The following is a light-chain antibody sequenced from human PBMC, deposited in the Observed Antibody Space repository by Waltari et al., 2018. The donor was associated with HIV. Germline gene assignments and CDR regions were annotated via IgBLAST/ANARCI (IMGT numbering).Light chain of an antibody. CDR2: SNN. V-gene: IGLV1-47*02. CDR1: SSNIGSNY. J-gene: IGLJ3*02. Sequence: QSVLTQPPSASGTPGQRVTISCSGSSSNIGSNYVYWYQQLPGTAPQLLIYSNNQRPSGVPDRFSGSKSGTSASLAISGLRSEDEADYYCAAWDASLSAWVFGGGTKLTVL. CDR3: AAWDASLSAWV.